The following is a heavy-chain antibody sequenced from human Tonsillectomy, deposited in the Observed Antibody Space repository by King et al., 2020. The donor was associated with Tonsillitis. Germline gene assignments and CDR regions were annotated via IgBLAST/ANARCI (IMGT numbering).Heavy chain of an antibody. J-gene: IGHJ4*02. CDR1: GYTFTDYY. D-gene: IGHD5-18*01. V-gene: IGHV1-2*02. CDR3: ARGEIAPRYSDTYGPSVAFDF. CDR2: INPDSGAT. Sequence: VQLVESGAEVKKPGASVKVSCKASGYTFTDYYIHWVRQAPGQGLEWMGWINPDSGATNYVQEFQDRVTMTRDTYINTAYMEMSRLRSDDTAEYYCARGEIAPRYSDTYGPSVAFDFWGQGTLVSVSP.